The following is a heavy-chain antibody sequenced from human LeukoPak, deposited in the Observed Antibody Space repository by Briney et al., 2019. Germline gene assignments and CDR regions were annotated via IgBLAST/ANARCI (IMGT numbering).Heavy chain of an antibody. CDR3: AKDRIGATTPKAYFDY. D-gene: IGHD1-26*01. Sequence: GGSLRLSCAASGFTLTTYGVHWVRQAPGRGLEWVAVISYDGTNKYYVDSVKGRFTISRDNSKNTVYLQMNSLRTEDTAVYYCAKDRIGATTPKAYFDYWGQGTLATVSS. J-gene: IGHJ4*02. CDR2: ISYDGTNK. CDR1: GFTLTTYG. V-gene: IGHV3-30*18.